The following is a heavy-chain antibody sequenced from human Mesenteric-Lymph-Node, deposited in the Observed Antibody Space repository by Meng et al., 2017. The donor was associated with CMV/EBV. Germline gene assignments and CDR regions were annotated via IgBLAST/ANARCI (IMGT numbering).Heavy chain of an antibody. CDR3: AKWGQQRITMVRGVISLDY. D-gene: IGHD3-10*01. Sequence: SFSCYSWGWIRQRPGTGLELIGEINHSGSTNDNQSLKSRDTISVDTSNNQFSLKLRSVTAADTAVYYCAKWGQQRITMVRGVISLDYWGQGTLVTVSS. J-gene: IGHJ4*02. CDR2: INHSGST. V-gene: IGHV4-34*01. CDR1: SFSCYS.